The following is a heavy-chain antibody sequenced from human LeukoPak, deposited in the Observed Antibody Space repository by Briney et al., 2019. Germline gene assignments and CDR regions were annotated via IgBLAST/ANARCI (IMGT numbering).Heavy chain of an antibody. Sequence: PGGSLRLSCAASGFTFDNYAMNWVRQAPGKGLEWVLGISGSGVNTYYADSVKGRFTISRDNSKNTLYLQMNSLRAEDTAVYYCARKGRYCSSTSCHHYYYYMDVWGKGTTVTVSS. D-gene: IGHD2-2*01. J-gene: IGHJ6*03. CDR3: ARKGRYCSSTSCHHYYYYMDV. V-gene: IGHV3-23*01. CDR2: ISGSGVNT. CDR1: GFTFDNYA.